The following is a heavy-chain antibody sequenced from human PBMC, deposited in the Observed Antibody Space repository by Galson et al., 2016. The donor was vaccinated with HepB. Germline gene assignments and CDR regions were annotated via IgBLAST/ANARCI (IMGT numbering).Heavy chain of an antibody. CDR3: ASGYSSGWYYFDS. D-gene: IGHD6-19*01. V-gene: IGHV4-59*01. J-gene: IGHJ4*02. Sequence: SSYYLSWIRQPPGKGPEWIGYIYYSGRTNYNPSLKSRVTISVDTSRNQFSLKLSSVTAADTAVYFCASGYSSGWYYFDSWGQGTLVTVSS. CDR1: SSYY. CDR2: IYYSGRT.